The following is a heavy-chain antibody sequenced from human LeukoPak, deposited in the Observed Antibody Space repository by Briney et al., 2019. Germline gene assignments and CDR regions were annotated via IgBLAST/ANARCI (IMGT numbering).Heavy chain of an antibody. J-gene: IGHJ6*02. Sequence: PSETLSLTCTVSGGSISSYYWSWIRQPPGKGLEWIGDIYYSGSTNYNPSLKSRVTISVDTSKNQFSLKLSSVTAADTAVYYCARDNWNYGSSMDVWGQGTTVTVSS. D-gene: IGHD1-7*01. V-gene: IGHV4-59*01. CDR1: GGSISSYY. CDR3: ARDNWNYGSSMDV. CDR2: IYYSGST.